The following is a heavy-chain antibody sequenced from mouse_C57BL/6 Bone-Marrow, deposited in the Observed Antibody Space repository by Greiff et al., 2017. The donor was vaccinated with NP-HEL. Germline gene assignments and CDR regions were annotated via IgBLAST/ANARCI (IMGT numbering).Heavy chain of an antibody. D-gene: IGHD2-4*01. CDR3: ARDLIYYDYD. CDR2: ISDGGSYT. V-gene: IGHV5-4*01. Sequence: EVKLVESGGGLVKPGGSLKLSCAASGFTFSSYAMSWVRQTPEKRLEWVATISDGGSYTYYPDNVKGRFTISRDNAKNNLYLQMSHLKSEDTAMYYCARDLIYYDYDWGQGTLVTVSA. CDR1: GFTFSSYA. J-gene: IGHJ3*01.